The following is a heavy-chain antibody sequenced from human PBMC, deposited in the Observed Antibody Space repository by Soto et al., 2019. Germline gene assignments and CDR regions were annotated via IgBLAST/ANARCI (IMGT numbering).Heavy chain of an antibody. CDR3: ARDNYDILTGDYRHYYYYHMDV. CDR2: ITPFNGNT. D-gene: IGHD3-9*01. J-gene: IGHJ6*03. V-gene: IGHV1-45*02. Sequence: GASVKVSCKASGYTFTYRYLHWVRQAPGQALEWMGWITPFNGNTNYAQKFQDRVTITRDRSMSTAYMELSSLRSEDTAVYYCARDNYDILTGDYRHYYYYHMDVWGQGTTVTVSS. CDR1: GYTFTYRY.